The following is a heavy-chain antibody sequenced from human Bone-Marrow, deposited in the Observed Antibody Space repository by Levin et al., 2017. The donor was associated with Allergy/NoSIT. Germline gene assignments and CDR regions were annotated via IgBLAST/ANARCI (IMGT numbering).Heavy chain of an antibody. J-gene: IGHJ6*02. CDR3: ARGVAESTFLPTYYYYGMDV. CDR1: GYTFTSYD. Sequence: ASVKVSCKASGYTFTSYDINWVRQATGQGLEWMGWMNPNSGNTGYAQKFQGRVTMTRNTSISTAYMELSSLRSEDTAVYYCARGVAESTFLPTYYYYGMDVWGQGTTVTVSS. V-gene: IGHV1-8*01. CDR2: MNPNSGNT. D-gene: IGHD3-16*01.